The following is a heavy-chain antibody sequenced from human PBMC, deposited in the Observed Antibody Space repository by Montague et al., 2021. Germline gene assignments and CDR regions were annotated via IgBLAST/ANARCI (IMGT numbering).Heavy chain of an antibody. J-gene: IGHJ4*02. CDR3: ARRLGIRAPFDY. CDR2: IYDSGTT. D-gene: IGHD7-27*01. Sequence: SETRSLTCTVTGGSISEFYWSWIRQSPGKGLEWIGYIYDSGTTNYNPSLKSRVTISADTSMNQFSLNLRSVTAADTAVYFCARRLGIRAPFDYWGQGTLVTVSS. CDR1: GGSISEFY. V-gene: IGHV4-59*08.